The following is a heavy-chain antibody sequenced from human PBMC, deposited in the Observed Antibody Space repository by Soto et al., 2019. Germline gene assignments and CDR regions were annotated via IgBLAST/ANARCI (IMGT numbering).Heavy chain of an antibody. V-gene: IGHV1-69*12. Sequence: QVHLVQSGAEVKKPGSSVKVSCKASGGTFSNHAINWVRQAPGQGLEWMGRIIPIFTTTNYAQKFQGRVTITADESTITAYMELSSLKHDETAVYYCAREVAADGTFREDVFDIWVQGTLVTVSS. D-gene: IGHD6-13*01. CDR2: IIPIFTTT. CDR3: AREVAADGTFREDVFDI. CDR1: GGTFSNHA. J-gene: IGHJ3*02.